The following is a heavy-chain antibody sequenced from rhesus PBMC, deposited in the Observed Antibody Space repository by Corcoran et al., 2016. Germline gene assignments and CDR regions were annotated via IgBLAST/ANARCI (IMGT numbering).Heavy chain of an antibody. CDR3: TRGGDSGTYTD. V-gene: IGHV4-147*01. D-gene: IGHD1-44*01. J-gene: IGHJ4*01. Sequence: QVQLQESGPGLVKPSETLPLTCAVSGASISSNYWSWIRQPPGKGLEWIGYIYGGSGSTSYNPSLKSRVTISKDTSKNQFSLKLSSVTAADTAVYYCTRGGDSGTYTDWGQGVLVTVS. CDR2: IYGGSGST. CDR1: GASISSNY.